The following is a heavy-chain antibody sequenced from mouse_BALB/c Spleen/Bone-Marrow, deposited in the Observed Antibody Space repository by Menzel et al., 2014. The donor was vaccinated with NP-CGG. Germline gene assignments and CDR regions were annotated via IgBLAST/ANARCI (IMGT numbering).Heavy chain of an antibody. Sequence: LVKTGASVKISCKASGYSFIGYYMYWVKQSHGKSLEWIGYISCYNGATSYSQKFKGKATFTVDTSSSTGYMQFNSLTTEDSAVYYCARGYGSSIRGAVDYWGQGTSVTVSS. J-gene: IGHJ4*01. CDR1: GYSFIGYY. CDR2: ISCYNGAT. CDR3: ARGYGSSIRGAVDY. D-gene: IGHD1-1*01. V-gene: IGHV1S34*01.